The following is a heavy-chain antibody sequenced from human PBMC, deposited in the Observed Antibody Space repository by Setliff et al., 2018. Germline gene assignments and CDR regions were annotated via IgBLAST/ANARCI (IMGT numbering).Heavy chain of an antibody. CDR2: MNPNTGGT. Sequence: GASVKVSCKASGYTFTGYYMHWVRQAPGQGLEWMGWMNPNTGGTTYAQAFQARITMTRDTSISTAYMELSRLTSDDSAVYYCAGAVSGYDYHYFDKWGQGTLVTVSS. D-gene: IGHD5-12*01. CDR3: AGAVSGYDYHYFDK. CDR1: GYTFTGYY. V-gene: IGHV1-2*02. J-gene: IGHJ4*02.